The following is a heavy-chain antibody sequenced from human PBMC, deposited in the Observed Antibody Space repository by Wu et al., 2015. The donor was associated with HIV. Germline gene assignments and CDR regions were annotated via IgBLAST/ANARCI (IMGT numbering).Heavy chain of an antibody. Sequence: QVQLVQSGAEVKKPGSSVKVSCKASGGTFSSYAISWVRQAPGQGLEWMGGIIPIFGTANYAQKFQGRVTITADESTSTAYMELSSLRSEDTAVYYCARDFLRSSIRDAFDIWGPRGQWSPSLQ. D-gene: IGHD6-13*01. J-gene: IGHJ3*02. CDR2: IIPIFGTA. V-gene: IGHV1-69*12. CDR1: GGTFSSYA. CDR3: ARDFLRSSIRDAFDI.